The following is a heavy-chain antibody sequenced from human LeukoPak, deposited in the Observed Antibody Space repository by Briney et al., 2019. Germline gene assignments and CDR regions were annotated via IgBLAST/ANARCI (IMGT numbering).Heavy chain of an antibody. Sequence: ASVKVSCKASGYSFITYGVSWVRQAPGQGLDWMGWINPNSGGTNYAQKFQGRVTMTRDTSISTAYMELSRLRSDDTAVYYCARVRGYTPGDVWGQGTTVTVSS. D-gene: IGHD5-12*01. CDR3: ARVRGYTPGDV. CDR2: INPNSGGT. V-gene: IGHV1-2*02. J-gene: IGHJ6*02. CDR1: GYSFITYG.